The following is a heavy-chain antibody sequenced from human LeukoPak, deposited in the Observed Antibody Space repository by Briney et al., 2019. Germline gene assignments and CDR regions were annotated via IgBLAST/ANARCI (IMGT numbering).Heavy chain of an antibody. Sequence: MHXVXXAPGKGLEWVSGISWNSGSIGYADSVKGRFTISRDNAKNSLYLQMNSLRAEDTALYYCAKDITMVQGVIPDAFDIWGQGTMVTVSS. D-gene: IGHD3-10*01. CDR2: ISWNSGSI. CDR3: AKDITMVQGVIPDAFDI. J-gene: IGHJ3*02. V-gene: IGHV3-9*01.